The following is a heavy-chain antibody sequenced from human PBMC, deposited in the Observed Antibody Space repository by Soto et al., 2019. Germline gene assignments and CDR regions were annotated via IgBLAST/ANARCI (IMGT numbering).Heavy chain of an antibody. CDR2: IYYSGST. D-gene: IGHD6-13*01. V-gene: IGHV4-59*01. Sequence: PSETLSLTCTVSGGSISSYYWSWIRQPPGKGLEWIGYIYYSGSTNYNPSLKSRVTISVDTSKNQFSLKLSSVTAADTAVYYCGREDIAAAGIGYYYYGMDVWGQGTTVTVSS. CDR1: GGSISSYY. J-gene: IGHJ6*02. CDR3: GREDIAAAGIGYYYYGMDV.